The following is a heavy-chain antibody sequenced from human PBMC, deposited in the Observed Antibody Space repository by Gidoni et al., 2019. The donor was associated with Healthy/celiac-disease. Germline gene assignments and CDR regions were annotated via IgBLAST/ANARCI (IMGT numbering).Heavy chain of an antibody. CDR3: AKERYSSGRDYYYGMDV. J-gene: IGHJ6*02. D-gene: IGHD6-25*01. CDR2: ISYDGSNK. Sequence: QVKLVESGGGVVQHGRSMRISCAASGVTLGSYGMHWVRQAPGKGLEWVAVISYDGSNKYYADSVKGRFTISRDNSKNTLYLQMNSLRAEDTAVYYCAKERYSSGRDYYYGMDVWGQGTTVTVSS. CDR1: GVTLGSYG. V-gene: IGHV3-30*18.